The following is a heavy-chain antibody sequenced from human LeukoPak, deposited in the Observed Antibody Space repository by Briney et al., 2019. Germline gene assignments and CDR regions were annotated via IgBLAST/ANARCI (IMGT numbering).Heavy chain of an antibody. CDR1: GFTFGTYS. CDR2: ISGDNNVI. CDR3: ARDIPRASGYSDAFDI. Sequence: PGGSLRLSCAASGFTFGTYSMNWVRQAPGKGKEWVSSISGDNNVIYYADSVQGRFTISRDNAKNSLYLQMNSLRVEDTAVYYCARDIPRASGYSDAFDIWGHGTTVTLSS. D-gene: IGHD5-18*01. V-gene: IGHV3-21*06. J-gene: IGHJ3*02.